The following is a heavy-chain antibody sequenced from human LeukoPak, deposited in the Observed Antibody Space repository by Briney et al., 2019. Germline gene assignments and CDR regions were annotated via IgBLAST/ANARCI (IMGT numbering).Heavy chain of an antibody. CDR3: ARAHDILTGYYRFDY. D-gene: IGHD3-9*01. Sequence: SQTLSLTCTVSGGAISSGGYYWSWIRQHPEKGLEWIGYIYYSGSTYYNPSLKSRLTISVDTSKNQFSLKLSSVTAADTAIYYCARAHDILTGYYRFDYWGQGTLVTVSS. J-gene: IGHJ4*02. V-gene: IGHV4-31*03. CDR1: GGAISSGGYY. CDR2: IYYSGST.